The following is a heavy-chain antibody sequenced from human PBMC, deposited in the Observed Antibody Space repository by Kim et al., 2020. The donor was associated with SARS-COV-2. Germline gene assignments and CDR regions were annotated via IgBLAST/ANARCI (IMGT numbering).Heavy chain of an antibody. CDR2: ISYSSRTI. J-gene: IGHJ4*02. CDR3: ARDYSSSSSNLDY. D-gene: IGHD6-6*01. CDR1: GFTFSSYS. V-gene: IGHV3-48*02. Sequence: GGSLRLSCVVSGFTFSSYSMNWVRQAPGKGLEWVSYISYSSRTIYYADSVKGRFTISRDNAKNSLYLQMNSLRDEDTAVYYCARDYSSSSSNLDYWGQGTLVTVSS.